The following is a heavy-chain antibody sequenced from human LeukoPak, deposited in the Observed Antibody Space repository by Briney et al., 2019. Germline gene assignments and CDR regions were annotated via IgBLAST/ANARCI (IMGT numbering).Heavy chain of an antibody. V-gene: IGHV4-59*11. CDR2: IYYSGST. J-gene: IGHJ4*02. CDR3: ARVMGTAMVSSGYYFDY. D-gene: IGHD5-18*01. Sequence: SETLSLTCTVSGGSISSHYWSWFRQPPGKGLEWIGYIYYSGSTNYNPSLKSRVTISVDTSKNQFSLKLSSVTAADTAVYYCARVMGTAMVSSGYYFDYWGQGTLVTVSS. CDR1: GGSISSHY.